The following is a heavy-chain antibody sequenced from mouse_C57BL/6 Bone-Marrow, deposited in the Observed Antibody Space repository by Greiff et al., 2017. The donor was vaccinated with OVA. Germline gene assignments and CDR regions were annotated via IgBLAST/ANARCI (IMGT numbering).Heavy chain of an antibody. V-gene: IGHV1-53*01. CDR2: INPSNGGT. J-gene: IGHJ1*03. Sequence: VQLQQPGTELVKPGASVKLSCKASGYTFTSYWMHWVKQRPGQGLEWIGNINPSNGGTNYNEKFKSKATLTVDKSSSTAYMQLSSLTSEDSAVYYCARWGLNYGNHYWYFDVWGTGTTVTVSS. D-gene: IGHD2-1*01. CDR1: GYTFTSYW. CDR3: ARWGLNYGNHYWYFDV.